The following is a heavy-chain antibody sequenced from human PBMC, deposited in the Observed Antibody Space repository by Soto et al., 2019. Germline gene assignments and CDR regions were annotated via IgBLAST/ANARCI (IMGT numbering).Heavy chain of an antibody. CDR3: ARDRRGSAVVTPGGGGMDV. V-gene: IGHV1-18*01. CDR1: GYTFTSYG. J-gene: IGHJ6*02. D-gene: IGHD2-21*02. Sequence: QVQLVQSGAEVKKPGASVKVSCKASGYTFTSYGISWVRQAPGQGLEWMGWISAYNGNTNYAQKLQGRVTMTTDTSTGTAYMELRSLRSDEAAVYYCARDRRGSAVVTPGGGGMDVWGQGTTVTVSS. CDR2: ISAYNGNT.